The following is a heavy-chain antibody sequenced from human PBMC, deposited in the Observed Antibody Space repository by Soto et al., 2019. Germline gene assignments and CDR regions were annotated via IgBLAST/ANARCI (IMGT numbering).Heavy chain of an antibody. CDR3: ATVSRDYYGSKFFDY. J-gene: IGHJ4*02. Sequence: PSETLSLTCTVSGGSVSSGSYYWSWIRQPPGKGLEWIGYIYYSGSTNYNPSLKSRVTISVDTSKNQFSLKLSSVTAADTAVYYCATVSRDYYGSKFFDYWGQGTLVTVLL. CDR1: GGSVSSGSYY. D-gene: IGHD3-10*01. CDR2: IYYSGST. V-gene: IGHV4-61*01.